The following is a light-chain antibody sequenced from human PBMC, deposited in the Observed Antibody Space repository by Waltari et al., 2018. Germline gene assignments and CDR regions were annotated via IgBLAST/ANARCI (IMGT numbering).Light chain of an antibody. CDR3: QTWDTESVV. V-gene: IGLV4-69*01. CDR2: VNRDGSH. Sequence: QLVVTQSPSASASLGASVKLTCTLSSGHGSYAIAWHQQQPEKGPRFVLRVNRDGSHNRVEGLLGRFSGYSSGAEPFLIISGLEYEDESDYYWQTWDTESVVCGGGTQLTV. CDR1: SGHGSYA. J-gene: IGLJ2*01.